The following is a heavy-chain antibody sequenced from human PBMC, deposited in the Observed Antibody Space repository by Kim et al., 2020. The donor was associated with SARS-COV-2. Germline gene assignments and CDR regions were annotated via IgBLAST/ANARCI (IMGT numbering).Heavy chain of an antibody. CDR3: ARRDYGGNLTPFDY. Sequence: NPSLKSRVTISVDKSKNQFSLKLSSVTAADTAVYYCARRDYGGNLTPFDYWGQGTLVTVSS. D-gene: IGHD4-17*01. J-gene: IGHJ4*02. V-gene: IGHV4-4*02.